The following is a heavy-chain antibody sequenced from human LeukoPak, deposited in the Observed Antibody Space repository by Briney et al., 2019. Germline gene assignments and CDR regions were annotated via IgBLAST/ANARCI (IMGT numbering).Heavy chain of an antibody. J-gene: IGHJ4*02. CDR1: GYIFTNYY. V-gene: IGHV1-2*02. D-gene: IGHD3-16*01. CDR3: AKIPFGGVAD. Sequence: ASVKASCKASGYIFTNYYIHWVRQAPGQGLDWMGWINPNSGDTNYAQKFQGRVTMTRDTSINTAYMELSLTSDDTAVYYCAKIPFGGVADWGQGTLVTVSS. CDR2: INPNSGDT.